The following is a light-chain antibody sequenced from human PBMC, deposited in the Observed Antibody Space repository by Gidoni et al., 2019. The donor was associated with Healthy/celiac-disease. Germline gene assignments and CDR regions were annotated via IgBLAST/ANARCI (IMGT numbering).Light chain of an antibody. CDR2: QDT. J-gene: IGLJ2*01. CDR3: QAWDTSTVV. CDR1: KLGDKY. Sequence: SSEVTQPPSVSVSPGQTASITCSGDKLGDKYACWYQQKPGQSPVLVIYQDTKRPSGIPERFSGSNSGNTATLTISGTQAMDEADYYCQAWDTSTVVFGGGTKLTVL. V-gene: IGLV3-1*01.